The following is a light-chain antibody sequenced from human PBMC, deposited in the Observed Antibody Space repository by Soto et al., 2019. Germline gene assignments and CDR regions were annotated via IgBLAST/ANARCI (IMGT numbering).Light chain of an antibody. CDR1: SSDIGGYNY. CDR2: EVS. CDR3: SSYTSSSTGV. V-gene: IGLV2-14*01. J-gene: IGLJ1*01. Sequence: QSVLTQPASVSGSPGQSITISCTGTSSDIGGYNYVSWYQQHPGRAPKLIIYEVSYRPSGSSNRFSGSKSGNTASLTISGLQAEDEADYYCSSYTSSSTGVFGTGTKLTVL.